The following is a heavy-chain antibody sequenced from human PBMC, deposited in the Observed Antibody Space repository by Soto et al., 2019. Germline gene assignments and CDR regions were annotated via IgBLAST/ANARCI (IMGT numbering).Heavy chain of an antibody. CDR1: GGTVASSHW. D-gene: IGHD2-21*02. CDR2: VYHTGDT. V-gene: IGHV4-4*02. J-gene: IGHJ5*02. Sequence: SETLSLTCGVSGGTVASSHWWSWVRQSPGGGLEWIGNVYHTGDTNLYPSLQSRVTISVDKSNNQFSLRLNSLTAADTAVYFCAREIVTAGGNNYFDPWGPGTLVTVSS. CDR3: AREIVTAGGNNYFDP.